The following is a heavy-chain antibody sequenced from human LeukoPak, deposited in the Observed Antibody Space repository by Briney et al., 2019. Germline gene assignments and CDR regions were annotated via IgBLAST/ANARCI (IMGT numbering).Heavy chain of an antibody. V-gene: IGHV3-21*04. CDR1: GFTFSDYW. Sequence: GGSLRLSCAASGFTFSDYWMSWVRQAPGKGLEWVSSISSSSSYIYYADSVKGRFTISRDNAKNSLYLQMNSLRAEDTAVYYCAKGASGSYEGPSSWFDPWGQGTLVTVSS. D-gene: IGHD3-10*01. CDR2: ISSSSSYI. CDR3: AKGASGSYEGPSSWFDP. J-gene: IGHJ5*02.